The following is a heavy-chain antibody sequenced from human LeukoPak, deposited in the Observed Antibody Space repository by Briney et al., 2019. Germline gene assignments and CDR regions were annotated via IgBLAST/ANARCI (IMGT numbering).Heavy chain of an antibody. Sequence: GGSLRLSCAASGFTFDDYAMHWVRQAPGKGLEWVSGISWNSGSIGYADSVKGRFTISRDNAKNSLYLQMNSLRAEDMALYYCAKARGVLRFLGGAFDIWGQGTMVTVSS. D-gene: IGHD3-3*01. CDR2: ISWNSGSI. CDR1: GFTFDDYA. CDR3: AKARGVLRFLGGAFDI. J-gene: IGHJ3*02. V-gene: IGHV3-9*03.